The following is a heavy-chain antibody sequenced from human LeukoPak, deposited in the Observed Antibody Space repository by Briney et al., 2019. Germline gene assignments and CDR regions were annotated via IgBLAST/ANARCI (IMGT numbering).Heavy chain of an antibody. J-gene: IGHJ4*02. CDR1: GGSISTNY. CDR2: IYYSGTTNY. CDR3: ARSGCTSTSCYWGDY. D-gene: IGHD2-2*01. V-gene: IGHV4-59*08. Sequence: SETLSLTCTVSGGSISTNYWSWIRQPPGKGLEWIGYIYYSGTTNYNYNPSLKSRVTISVDTSKSQFSLNLSSVTAADTAVYFCARSGCTSTSCYWGDYWGQGTLVTVSS.